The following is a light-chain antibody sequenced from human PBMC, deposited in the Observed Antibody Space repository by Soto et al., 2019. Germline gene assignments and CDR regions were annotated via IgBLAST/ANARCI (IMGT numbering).Light chain of an antibody. Sequence: DIQMTQSPSSLSASVGDRVTITCRASQDIDIYLAWYQQKSGRVPKLLIYTTSTLHSGVPSRFSGSGSGTEFTLTISSLQPEHVATYFCQINVGAPRTFGQGTKVEIK. V-gene: IGKV1-27*01. J-gene: IGKJ1*01. CDR3: QINVGAPRT. CDR1: QDIDIY. CDR2: TTS.